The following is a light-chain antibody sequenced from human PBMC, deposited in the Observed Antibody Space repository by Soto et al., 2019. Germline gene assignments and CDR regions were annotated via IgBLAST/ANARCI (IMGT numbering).Light chain of an antibody. CDR3: QHRSEWPVS. V-gene: IGKV3-11*01. CDR1: QSVNSY. Sequence: LSVSPGARAPLSCRASQSVNSYLAWYQQKPGQAPRLLISDASNRATGIPARFSGSGSGTDFTLTISSLETEDFAVYYCQHRSEWPVSFGQGTRLEIK. J-gene: IGKJ5*01. CDR2: DAS.